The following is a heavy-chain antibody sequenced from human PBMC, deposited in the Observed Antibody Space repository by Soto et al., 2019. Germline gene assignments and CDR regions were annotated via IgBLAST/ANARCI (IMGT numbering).Heavy chain of an antibody. Sequence: ASVKVSCKASGYTFTSYGISWVRQAPGQGLEWMGWISAYNGNTNYARKLQGRVTMTTDTSTSTAYMELRSLRSDDTAVYYCARDIDTTRVLRFLEWSTPYYYGMDVWGQGTTVTVSS. D-gene: IGHD3-3*01. CDR3: ARDIDTTRVLRFLEWSTPYYYGMDV. J-gene: IGHJ6*02. CDR2: ISAYNGNT. V-gene: IGHV1-18*04. CDR1: GYTFTSYG.